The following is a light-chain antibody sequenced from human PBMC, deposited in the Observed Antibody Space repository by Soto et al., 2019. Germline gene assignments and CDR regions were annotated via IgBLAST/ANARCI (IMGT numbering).Light chain of an antibody. J-gene: IGLJ1*01. CDR3: QSYDRLSGYV. Sequence: QSVLTQPPSVSGAPGQRVTISCTGSSSNIGANYDVHWYQQVPGTAPKLLIYGNTNRPSGVPDRFSGSKSGTSASLAITGLQAEDEADYYCQSYDRLSGYVFRPGTKLTVL. V-gene: IGLV1-40*01. CDR2: GNT. CDR1: SSNIGANYD.